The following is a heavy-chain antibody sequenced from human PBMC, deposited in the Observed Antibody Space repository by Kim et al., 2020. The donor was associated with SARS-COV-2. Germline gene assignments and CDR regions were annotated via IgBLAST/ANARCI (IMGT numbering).Heavy chain of an antibody. CDR2: TYYRSKWNN. D-gene: IGHD4-17*01. CDR1: GDSVSSNSAT. J-gene: IGHJ6*02. CDR3: ARDQHGNYGTDV. Sequence: SQTLSLTCAISGDSVSSNSATWLWIRQSPSIGREWLGRTYYRSKWNNDYAVSVKSRITIYPDTSKNQFSLHLNSVTPEDTAVYYCARDQHGNYGTDVWGQGTTVTVSS. V-gene: IGHV6-1*01.